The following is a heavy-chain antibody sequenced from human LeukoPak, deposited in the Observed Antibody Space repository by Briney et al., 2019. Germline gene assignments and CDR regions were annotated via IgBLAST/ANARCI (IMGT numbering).Heavy chain of an antibody. Sequence: PGGSLRLSCAASGFTFSNAWMSWVRQAPGKGLEWVGRIKSKTDGGTTDYAAPVKGRFTISRDDSKNTLYLQMNSLKTEDTAVYYCTTSLPHTGYSSGGLYYYYYYMDVWGKGTTVTVSS. CDR2: IKSKTDGGTT. CDR3: TTSLPHTGYSSGGLYYYYYYMDV. CDR1: GFTFSNAW. D-gene: IGHD6-19*01. J-gene: IGHJ6*03. V-gene: IGHV3-15*01.